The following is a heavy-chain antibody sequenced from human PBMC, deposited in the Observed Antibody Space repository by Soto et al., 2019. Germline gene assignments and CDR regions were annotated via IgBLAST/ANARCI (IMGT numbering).Heavy chain of an antibody. Sequence: GGSLRLSCTASGFTFTSYGMGWVRQAPGKGLQWVSTIRGDGGQTHYTDSVKGRFSISRDNSKNTVYLQMDSLRAEDTAMYFCARDVGRHCDYFFAYWGPGTQVTVSS. CDR3: ARDVGRHCDYFFAY. J-gene: IGHJ4*02. V-gene: IGHV3-23*01. CDR1: GFTFTSYG. D-gene: IGHD2-21*02. CDR2: IRGDGGQT.